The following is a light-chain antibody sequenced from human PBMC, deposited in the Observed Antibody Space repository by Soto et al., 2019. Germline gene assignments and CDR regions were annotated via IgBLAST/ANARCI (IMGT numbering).Light chain of an antibody. V-gene: IGKV3-15*01. J-gene: IGKJ4*01. CDR1: QSVSNN. CDR3: QQYDKWPLT. Sequence: EIVLTQSPATLSVSPGERATLSCRASQSVSNNLAWYLQKPGQAPRHLIYDASTRATGIQARFSGSGSGTEFTLAISGLQSEDFAVYYCQQYDKWPLTFGGGTKVEIK. CDR2: DAS.